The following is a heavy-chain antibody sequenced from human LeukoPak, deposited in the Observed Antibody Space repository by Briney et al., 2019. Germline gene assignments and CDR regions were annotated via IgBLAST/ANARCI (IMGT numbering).Heavy chain of an antibody. D-gene: IGHD6-6*01. CDR3: AKMMAEYSSSGVDY. Sequence: GGSLRLSCAASGFTFSDYSMSWIRQAPGKGLEWVSAISGSGGSTYYADSVKGRFTISRDNSKNTLYLQMNSLRAEDTAVYYCAKMMAEYSSSGVDYWGQGTLVTVSS. CDR2: ISGSGGST. J-gene: IGHJ4*02. CDR1: GFTFSDYS. V-gene: IGHV3-23*01.